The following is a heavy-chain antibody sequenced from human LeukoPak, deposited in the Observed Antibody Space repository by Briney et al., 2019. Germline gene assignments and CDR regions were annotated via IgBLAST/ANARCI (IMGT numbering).Heavy chain of an antibody. CDR2: IIPIFGTA. J-gene: IGHJ4*02. V-gene: IGHV1-69*01. CDR3: ARAIPNYYDSSYFDY. D-gene: IGHD3-22*01. Sequence: ASVKVSCKGSGGNISSYAISWVRQAPGQGLEWMGGIIPIFGTANYAQKFQGRVTITADESTSTAYMELRSLRSEDTAVYYCARAIPNYYDSSYFDYWGQGTLVTVSS. CDR1: GGNISSYA.